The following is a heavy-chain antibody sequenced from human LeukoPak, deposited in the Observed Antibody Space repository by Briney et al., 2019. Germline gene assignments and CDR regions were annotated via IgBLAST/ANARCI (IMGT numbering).Heavy chain of an antibody. CDR3: ARAVDSTDAFDI. V-gene: IGHV4-59*08. Sequence: SESLSLTCTVSGGSISSYYWSWIRQPPGKGLEWIAYVYYTGSANYNPSLKSRVTISVDTSKNQFSLRLSSVTAADTAAYYCARAVDSTDAFDIWGQGTMVTVSS. CDR2: VYYTGSA. D-gene: IGHD3-22*01. CDR1: GGSISSYY. J-gene: IGHJ3*02.